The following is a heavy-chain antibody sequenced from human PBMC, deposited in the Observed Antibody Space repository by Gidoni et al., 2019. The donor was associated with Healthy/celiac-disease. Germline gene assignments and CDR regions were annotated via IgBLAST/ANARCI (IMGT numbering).Heavy chain of an antibody. D-gene: IGHD3-22*01. CDR1: GGSISSGDYY. CDR2: IYYSGST. J-gene: IGHJ4*02. CDR3: ARAHGRYDSSGYPSDY. Sequence: QVQLQESGPGLVKPSQTLSLTCTVSGGSISSGDYYWSWIRQPPGKGLEWIGYIYYSGSTYYNPSLKSRVTISVDTSKNQFSLKLSSVTAADTAVYYCARAHGRYDSSGYPSDYWGQGTLVTVSS. V-gene: IGHV4-30-4*01.